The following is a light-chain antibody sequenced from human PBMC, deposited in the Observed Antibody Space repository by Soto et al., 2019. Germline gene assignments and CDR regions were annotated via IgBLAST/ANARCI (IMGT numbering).Light chain of an antibody. J-gene: IGLJ1*01. CDR3: SSYTNSGTYV. Sequence: QSALTQPASVSGSPGQSITISCTGTSSDVGSYNYVSWYQQDPGKAPKLIFYDVSNRPSGVSDRFSVSKSGNTASLTISNLKAEDEAAYYCSSYTNSGTYVFGTGTKVTVL. CDR2: DVS. CDR1: SSDVGSYNY. V-gene: IGLV2-14*01.